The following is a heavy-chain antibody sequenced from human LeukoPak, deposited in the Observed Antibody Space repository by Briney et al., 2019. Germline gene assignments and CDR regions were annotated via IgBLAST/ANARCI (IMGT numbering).Heavy chain of an antibody. Sequence: QSGGSLRLSCAASGLTFSSHWMHWVRQAPGKGLVWVSRITNDGSSTTYADSVKGRFTISRDNSKNRLYLQMDSLRGEDTAVYYCAKDRSWHGLEYWGQGALVTVSS. CDR3: AKDRSWHGLEY. V-gene: IGHV3-74*01. J-gene: IGHJ4*02. CDR2: ITNDGSST. CDR1: GLTFSSHW. D-gene: IGHD3-16*02.